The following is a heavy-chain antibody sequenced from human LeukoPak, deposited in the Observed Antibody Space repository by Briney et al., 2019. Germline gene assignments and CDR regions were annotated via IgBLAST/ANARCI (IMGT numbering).Heavy chain of an antibody. V-gene: IGHV3-64*01. J-gene: IGHJ2*01. CDR2: ITNNGGTT. CDR1: GFTFGDYA. D-gene: IGHD4-17*01. CDR3: ARGRPDRYGDSFNWYFDV. Sequence: GRSLRLSCTASGFTFGDYAMHWVRQAPGKGLEYVSAITNNGGTTYYANSVKGRFTISRDNSKSTLYLQMGSLRDEDLAVYYCARGRPDRYGDSFNWYFDVWGRGTLVTVSS.